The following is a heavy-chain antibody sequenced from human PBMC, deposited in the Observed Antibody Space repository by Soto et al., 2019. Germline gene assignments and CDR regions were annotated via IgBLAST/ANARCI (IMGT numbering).Heavy chain of an antibody. Sequence: SETLSLSCTVSGGSISSSSYYWGWIRQPPGKGLEWIGSIYYSGSTYYNPSLKSRVTISVDTSKNQFSLKLSSVTAADTAVYYCAGLLGIPAAGIWIHPRGQATLVTVSS. D-gene: IGHD6-13*01. J-gene: IGHJ5*02. V-gene: IGHV4-39*01. CDR3: AGLLGIPAAGIWIHP. CDR2: IYYSGST. CDR1: GGSISSSSYY.